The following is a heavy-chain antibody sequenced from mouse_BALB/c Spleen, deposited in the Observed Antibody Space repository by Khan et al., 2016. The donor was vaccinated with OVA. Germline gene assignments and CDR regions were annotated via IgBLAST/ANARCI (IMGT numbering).Heavy chain of an antibody. Sequence: EVQLQESGPGLVKPSQSLSLTCTVTGYSFTSGYVWNWIRQFPGNKLDWMAYISYNGSTNYNPSLKSRTSITRDTSKNQFFLQLNAGTTGDTATYYCAKTAKIEYWGQGTTLTVSS. CDR1: GYSFTSGYV. CDR2: ISYNGST. J-gene: IGHJ2*01. D-gene: IGHD1-2*01. CDR3: AKTAKIEY. V-gene: IGHV3-2*02.